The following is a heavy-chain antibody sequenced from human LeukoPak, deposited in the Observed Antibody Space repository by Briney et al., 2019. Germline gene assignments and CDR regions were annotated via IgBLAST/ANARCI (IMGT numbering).Heavy chain of an antibody. CDR1: GGSISSGGYS. Sequence: SQTLSLTCAVSGGSISSGGYSWRWIRQPPGKGLEWIGYIYHSGSTYYNPSLKSRVTISVDRSKNQFSLKLSSVTAADTAVYYCARGRYYYDSSGYYRLPYFDYWGQGTLVTVSS. D-gene: IGHD3-22*01. CDR3: ARGRYYYDSSGYYRLPYFDY. V-gene: IGHV4-30-2*01. J-gene: IGHJ4*02. CDR2: IYHSGST.